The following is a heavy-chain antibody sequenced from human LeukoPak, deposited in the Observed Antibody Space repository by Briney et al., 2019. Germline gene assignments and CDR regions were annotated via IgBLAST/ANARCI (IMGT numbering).Heavy chain of an antibody. CDR2: IKQDGSEK. D-gene: IGHD1-20*01. CDR1: GFTFSSYW. CDR3: ARTTLYNANDIKSSDI. Sequence: GGSLRLSCAASGFTFSSYWMNWVRQAPGKGLEWVANIKQDGSEKHYVDSVKGRFTISRDNAKNSLYLQMSSLRAEDTAVYYCARTTLYNANDIKSSDIWGQGTMVTVSS. J-gene: IGHJ3*02. V-gene: IGHV3-7*01.